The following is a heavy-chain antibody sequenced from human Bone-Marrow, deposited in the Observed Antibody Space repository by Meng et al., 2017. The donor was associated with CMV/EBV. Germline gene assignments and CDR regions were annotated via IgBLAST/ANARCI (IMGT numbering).Heavy chain of an antibody. CDR3: ARLGGDVDY. J-gene: IGHJ4*02. V-gene: IGHV6-1*01. CDR1: GDRVSSTSAA. D-gene: IGHD3-16*01. Sequence: CAISGDRVSSTSAAWIWLRQSPSRGLEWLGRTYYRSKWNNEYAVSVKSRIIITPDTSKNQFSLQLNSVTPDDTAVYYCARLGGDVDYWGQGTLVTVSS. CDR2: TYYRSKWNN.